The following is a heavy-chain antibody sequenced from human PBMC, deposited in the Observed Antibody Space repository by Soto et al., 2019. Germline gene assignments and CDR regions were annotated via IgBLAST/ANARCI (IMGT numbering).Heavy chain of an antibody. V-gene: IGHV2-5*02. J-gene: IGHJ3*02. Sequence: QITLKESGPTLVKPTQTLTLTCTFSGISHSTDAVGVAWIRQPPGKALEWLALIYWDDDKRYSPSLKSRLTIIKDTSKNQVVLTMTNMDPVDTATYYCAHRGEVATIISDAFDIWGPGTSVTVSS. CDR2: IYWDDDK. CDR1: GISHSTDAVG. CDR3: AHRGEVATIISDAFDI. D-gene: IGHD5-12*01.